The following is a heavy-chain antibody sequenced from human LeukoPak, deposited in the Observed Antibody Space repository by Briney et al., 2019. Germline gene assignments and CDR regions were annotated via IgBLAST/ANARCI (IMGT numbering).Heavy chain of an antibody. CDR2: FDPEDGET. V-gene: IGHV1-24*01. Sequence: WASVKVSCKVSGYTLTELSMHWVRQAPGKGLEWMGGFDPEDGETIYAQKFQGRVTMTEDTSTDTAYMELSSLRSEDTAVYYCATAHWNDVIGAFDIWGQGTMVTVSS. D-gene: IGHD1-1*01. CDR1: GYTLTELS. J-gene: IGHJ3*02. CDR3: ATAHWNDVIGAFDI.